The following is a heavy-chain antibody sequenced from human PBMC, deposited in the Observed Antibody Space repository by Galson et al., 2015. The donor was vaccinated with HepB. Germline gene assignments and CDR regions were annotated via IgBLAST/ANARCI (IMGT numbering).Heavy chain of an antibody. CDR1: GFTFSDAY. V-gene: IGHV3-15*07. CDR3: TTDVGDY. J-gene: IGHJ4*02. CDR2: IRSKSDGGTT. D-gene: IGHD3-10*01. Sequence: SLRLSCAASGFTFSDAYMNWVRQAPGRGLEWVGRIRSKSDGGTTDYAAPVKGRFSISRDDSINMLYLEMDNLKTEDTAIYYCTTDVGDYWGQGTLVTVSS.